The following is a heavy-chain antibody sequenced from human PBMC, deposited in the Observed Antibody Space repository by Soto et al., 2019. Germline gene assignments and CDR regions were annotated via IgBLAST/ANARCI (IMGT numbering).Heavy chain of an antibody. D-gene: IGHD1-26*01. CDR3: ARENRVGALLA. J-gene: IGHJ4*02. CDR1: GGTFSSYA. V-gene: IGHV1-69*06. CDR2: IIPIFGTA. Sequence: QVQLVQSGAEVKKPGSSVKVSCKASGGTFSSYAISWVRQAPGQGLEWMGGIIPIFGTANYAQKFQGRLTLNADKSTSTAYMELRSLRSEDTAVYYCARENRVGALLAGGQGTLVTVSS.